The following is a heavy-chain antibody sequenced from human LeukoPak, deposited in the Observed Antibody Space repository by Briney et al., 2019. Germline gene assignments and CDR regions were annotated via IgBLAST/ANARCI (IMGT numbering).Heavy chain of an antibody. D-gene: IGHD3-10*01. Sequence: GGSLRLSCAASGFTFSSYSMNWVRQAPGKWLEWVSSISSGTSYIYYADSVKGRFTISRDNAKNSLYLQMNSLRAEDTAVYYCARAGNYYGRHTNWFDPWGQGTLVTVSS. J-gene: IGHJ5*02. CDR1: GFTFSSYS. V-gene: IGHV3-21*01. CDR2: ISSGTSYI. CDR3: ARAGNYYGRHTNWFDP.